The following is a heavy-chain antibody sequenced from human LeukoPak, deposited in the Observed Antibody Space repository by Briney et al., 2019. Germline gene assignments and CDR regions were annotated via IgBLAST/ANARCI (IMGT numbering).Heavy chain of an antibody. Sequence: PPETPSLTSAVSGGSTCGSHWWNWVRQPPGKGLEWMVEINHSGGTNYNPSLKSRVTKTIDETNSQFSLKLSSVTAAETVVYYCARGSGESEERPFDYWGQGTLVTVPS. D-gene: IGHD3-10*01. CDR1: GGSTCGSHW. CDR3: ARGSGESEERPFDY. V-gene: IGHV4-4*03. CDR2: INHSGGT. J-gene: IGHJ4*02.